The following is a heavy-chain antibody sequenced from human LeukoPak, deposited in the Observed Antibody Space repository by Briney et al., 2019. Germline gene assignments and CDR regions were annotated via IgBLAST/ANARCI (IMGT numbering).Heavy chain of an antibody. J-gene: IGHJ4*02. D-gene: IGHD1-14*01. CDR2: ISSSGLYI. CDR3: AREFEPDYFDY. Sequence: PGGSLRLSCTVSGFTFSGYTMHWLRQAPGKGLKWVSSISSSGLYIYFADSLKGRFTISRDNAKNSLYLQVNSLRAEDTAVYYCAREFEPDYFDYWGQGTLVTVSS. CDR1: GFTFSGYT. V-gene: IGHV3-21*01.